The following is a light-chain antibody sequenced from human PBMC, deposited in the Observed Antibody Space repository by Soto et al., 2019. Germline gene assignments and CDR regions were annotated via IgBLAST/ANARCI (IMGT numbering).Light chain of an antibody. Sequence: DIVMTQSPDSLAVSLGERATINCKSSQSVLFSSNNKNYLAWYQQKPGQPPKLVIYWASARESGVPDRFSGRGSGTDFTLSISSLQAEDVAVYYCQQYYSTPLAFGQGTKLEFK. CDR2: WAS. J-gene: IGKJ2*01. V-gene: IGKV4-1*01. CDR1: QSVLFSSNNKNY. CDR3: QQYYSTPLA.